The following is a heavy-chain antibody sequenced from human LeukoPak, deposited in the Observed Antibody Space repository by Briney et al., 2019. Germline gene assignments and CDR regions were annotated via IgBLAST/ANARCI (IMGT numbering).Heavy chain of an antibody. CDR3: AELGITMIGGV. V-gene: IGHV3-48*04. CDR2: ISSSGSTI. J-gene: IGHJ6*04. Sequence: GGSLRLSCAASRFTFSTYSMNWVRQAPGKGLEWVSYISSSGSTIYYADSVKGRFTISRDNAKNSLYLQMNSLRAEDTAVYYCAELGITMIGGVWGKGTTVTISS. D-gene: IGHD3-10*02. CDR1: RFTFSTYS.